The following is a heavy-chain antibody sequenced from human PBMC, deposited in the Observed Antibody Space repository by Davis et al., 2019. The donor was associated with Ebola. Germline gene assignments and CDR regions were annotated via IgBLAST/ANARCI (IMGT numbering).Heavy chain of an antibody. CDR3: ARDYVY. V-gene: IGHV4-39*07. D-gene: IGHD1-14*01. J-gene: IGHJ4*02. Sequence: SETLSLTCTVSGDSISSYYWGWIRQPPGKGLEWIGSIYYSGSTYYNPSLKRRVTISADTSKNQFSLRLSSVTAADTAIYYCARDYVYWGQGTLVAVSS. CDR1: GDSISSYY. CDR2: IYYSGST.